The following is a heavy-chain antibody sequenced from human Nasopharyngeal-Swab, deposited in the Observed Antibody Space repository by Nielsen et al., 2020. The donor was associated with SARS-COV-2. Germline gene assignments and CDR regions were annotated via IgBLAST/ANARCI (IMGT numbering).Heavy chain of an antibody. CDR3: ARARTAMVRAPFDY. V-gene: IGHV3-21*01. CDR2: ISSSSSYI. J-gene: IGHJ4*02. CDR1: GFPFSSYS. D-gene: IGHD3-10*01. Sequence: LSLTCAASGFPFSSYSMNWVRQAPGKGLEWVSSISSSSSYIYYADSVKGRFTISRDNAKNSLYLQMNSLRAEDTAVYYCARARTAMVRAPFDYWGQGTLVTVSS.